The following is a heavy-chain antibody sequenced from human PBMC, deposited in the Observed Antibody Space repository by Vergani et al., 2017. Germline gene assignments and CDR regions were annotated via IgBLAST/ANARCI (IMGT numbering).Heavy chain of an antibody. CDR3: ATPRLRFSYYYYYGMDV. CDR2: FDTEDGET. CDR1: GYTLTELS. V-gene: IGHV1-24*01. Sequence: QVQLVQSGAEVKKPGASVKVSCKVSGYTLTELSMHWVRQAPGKGLEWMGGFDTEDGETIYGQKFQGRVTMTEDTSTDTAYMELSSLRSQDTAVYYCATPRLRFSYYYYYGMDVWGQGTTVTVSS. D-gene: IGHD5-12*01. J-gene: IGHJ6*02.